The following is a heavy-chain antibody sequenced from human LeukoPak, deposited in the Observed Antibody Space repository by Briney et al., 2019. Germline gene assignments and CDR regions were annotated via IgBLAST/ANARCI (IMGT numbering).Heavy chain of an antibody. V-gene: IGHV3-23*01. Sequence: GGSLRLSCAASGFTFSSYAMSWVRQAPGKGLEWVSAISGSGGSTYYADSVKGRFTISRDNSKNTLYLQMNSLRAEDTAVYYCAEDWDDYEAFDIWGQGTMVTVSS. D-gene: IGHD4-17*01. CDR2: ISGSGGST. J-gene: IGHJ3*02. CDR1: GFTFSSYA. CDR3: AEDWDDYEAFDI.